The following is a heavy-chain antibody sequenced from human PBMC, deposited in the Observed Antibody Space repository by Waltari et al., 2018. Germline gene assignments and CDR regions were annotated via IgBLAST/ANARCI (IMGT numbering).Heavy chain of an antibody. CDR1: GFSSSSYG. CDR2: IWYDGSNK. CDR3: ARDLYYYDSSGYPDY. J-gene: IGHJ4*02. Sequence: QVQLVESGGGVVQPGRSLRLSCAASGFSSSSYGRQWVRQAPGKGLEWVAVIWYDGSNKYYADSVKGRFTISRDNSKNTLYLQMNSLRAEDTAVYYCARDLYYYDSSGYPDYWGQGTLVTVSS. V-gene: IGHV3-33*01. D-gene: IGHD3-22*01.